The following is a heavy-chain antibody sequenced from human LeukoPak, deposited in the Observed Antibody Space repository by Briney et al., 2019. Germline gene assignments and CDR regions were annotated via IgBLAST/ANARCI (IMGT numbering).Heavy chain of an antibody. Sequence: PGGSLRLSCAASGFTFSSSAMSWVRQAPGKGLEWVSSISASGSTTYYADSVMGRFTISRDNSKNTLYLQMNSLRAEDTALYYCAKKDCSGASCYKAFDSWGQGTLVTVSS. CDR3: AKKDCSGASCYKAFDS. D-gene: IGHD2-2*02. CDR2: ISASGSTT. J-gene: IGHJ4*02. V-gene: IGHV3-23*01. CDR1: GFTFSSSA.